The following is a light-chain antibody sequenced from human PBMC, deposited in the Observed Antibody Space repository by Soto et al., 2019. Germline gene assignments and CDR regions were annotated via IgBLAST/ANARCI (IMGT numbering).Light chain of an antibody. Sequence: GDKDTITCRASQTISFWLPWYQQKPGKAPKLLIYDASSLERGGPSRFRGSGSVAEFTLSISSLQPDDFATYYCQQYHSSPYTFGPGSKLEIQ. V-gene: IGKV1-5*01. CDR1: QTISFW. CDR3: QQYHSSPYT. J-gene: IGKJ2*01. CDR2: DAS.